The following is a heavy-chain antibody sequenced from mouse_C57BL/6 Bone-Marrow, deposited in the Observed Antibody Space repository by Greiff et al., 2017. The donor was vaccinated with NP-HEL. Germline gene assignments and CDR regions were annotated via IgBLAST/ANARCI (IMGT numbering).Heavy chain of an antibody. J-gene: IGHJ3*01. CDR3: GRDYDDRFAY. D-gene: IGHD2-12*01. CDR1: GYSITSGYY. V-gene: IGHV3-6*01. Sequence: EVKLVESGPGLVKPSQSLSLTCSVTGYSITSGYYWNWIRQFPGNKLEWMGYISYDGSNNYNPSLKNRISITRDTSKNQFFLKLNSVTTEDTATYYCGRDYDDRFAYWGQGTLVTVSA. CDR2: ISYDGSN.